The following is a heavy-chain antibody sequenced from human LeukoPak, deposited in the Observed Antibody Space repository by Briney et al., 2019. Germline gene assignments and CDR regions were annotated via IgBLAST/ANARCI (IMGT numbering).Heavy chain of an antibody. J-gene: IGHJ3*02. CDR3: AKVWWEKKKNDAFDI. CDR1: GFTFSSYA. V-gene: IGHV3-23*01. CDR2: ISGSGGST. Sequence: SGGSLRLSCATSGFTFSSYAMSWVRQAPGKGLEWVSAISGSGGSTYYADSVKGRFTISRDNSKNTLYLQMNSLRAEDTAVYYCAKVWWEKKKNDAFDIWGQGTMVTVSS. D-gene: IGHD1-26*01.